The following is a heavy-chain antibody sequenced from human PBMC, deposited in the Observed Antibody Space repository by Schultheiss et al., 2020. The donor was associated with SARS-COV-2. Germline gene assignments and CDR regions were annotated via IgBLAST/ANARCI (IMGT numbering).Heavy chain of an antibody. CDR2: MNPNSGNT. V-gene: IGHV1-8*01. CDR1: GYTFTSYD. J-gene: IGHJ5*02. CDR3: AREPYCGGDCYSGWFDP. Sequence: ASVKVSCKASGYTFTSYDINWVRQATGQGLEWMGWMNPNSGNTGYAQKFQGRVTMTRNTSISTAYMELSSLRSEDTAVYYCAREPYCGGDCYSGWFDPWGQGTLVTVSS. D-gene: IGHD2-21*02.